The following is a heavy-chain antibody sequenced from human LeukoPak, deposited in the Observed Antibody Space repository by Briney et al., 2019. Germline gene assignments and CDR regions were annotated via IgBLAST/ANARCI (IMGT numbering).Heavy chain of an antibody. J-gene: IGHJ3*02. CDR1: GGSLSSGSYY. CDR3: ARATGTVGAFDI. CDR2: IYTSGST. Sequence: SQTLSLTCTVSGGSLSSGSYYWSWIRQPAGQGLEWIGRIYTSGSTNYNPSLKSRVTISVDTSKNQFSLKLSSVTAADTAVYYCARATGTVGAFDIWGQGTMVTVSS. V-gene: IGHV4-61*02. D-gene: IGHD4-17*01.